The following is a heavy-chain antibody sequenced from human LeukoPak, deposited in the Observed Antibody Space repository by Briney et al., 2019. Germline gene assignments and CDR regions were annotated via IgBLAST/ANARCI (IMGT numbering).Heavy chain of an antibody. CDR3: ARGRGLSMIRGVIFDY. J-gene: IGHJ4*02. D-gene: IGHD3-10*01. V-gene: IGHV1-69*01. CDR1: GATFSNYT. Sequence: SVKVSCKASGATFSNYTISWVRQAPGQGLEWMGGIIPIFGTANYAQKFQGRITITADESTSTAYMELSSLRSEDTAVYYCARGRGLSMIRGVIFDYWGQGTRVTVSS. CDR2: IIPIFGTA.